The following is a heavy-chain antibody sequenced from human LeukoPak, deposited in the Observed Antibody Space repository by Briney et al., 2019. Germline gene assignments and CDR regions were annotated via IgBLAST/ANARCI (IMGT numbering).Heavy chain of an antibody. CDR3: TTEGYCSGGDCYSYDN. D-gene: IGHD2-15*01. CDR2: IKRKTDRGPT. J-gene: IGHJ4*02. V-gene: IGHV3-15*01. Sequence: GGSLRLSCTASGFTFNCAWLTWRRQGPGKGLEWVARIKRKTDRGPTDYAEPGKGRFTISRDDSTSKLYLQMHSLKIEDTAVYYCTTEGYCSGGDCYSYDNWGQGTLVTVSS. CDR1: GFTFNCAW.